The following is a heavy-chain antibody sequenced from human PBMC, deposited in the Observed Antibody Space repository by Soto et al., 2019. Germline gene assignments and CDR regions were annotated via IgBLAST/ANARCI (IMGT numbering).Heavy chain of an antibody. CDR2: IIPIFGTA. CDR1: GGTFSSYA. CDR3: ARIAVAGNANWFDP. Sequence: GASVKVSCKASGGTFSSYAISWVRQAPGQGLEWMGGIIPIFGTANYAQKFQGRVTITADESTSTAYMELSSLRSEDTAVYYCARIAVAGNANWFDPWGQGTLVTVSS. V-gene: IGHV1-69*13. D-gene: IGHD6-19*01. J-gene: IGHJ5*02.